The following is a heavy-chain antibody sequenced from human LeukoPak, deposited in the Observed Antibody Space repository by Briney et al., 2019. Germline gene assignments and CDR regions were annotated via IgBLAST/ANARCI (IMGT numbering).Heavy chain of an antibody. V-gene: IGHV3-20*04. D-gene: IGHD5-18*01. CDR1: GFRFDDHG. CDR3: AKGGFTAGGFDY. J-gene: IGHJ4*02. CDR2: TNWNGGTT. Sequence: GGSLRLSCAASGFRFDDHGMNWVRQAPGKGLEWVSGTNWNGGTTGYVDSVKGRFTISRDNAKNSLYLQMNSLRAEDMALYYCAKGGFTAGGFDYWGQGTLVTVSS.